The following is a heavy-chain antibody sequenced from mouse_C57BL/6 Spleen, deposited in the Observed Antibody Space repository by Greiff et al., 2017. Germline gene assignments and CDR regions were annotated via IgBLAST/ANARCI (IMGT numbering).Heavy chain of an antibody. CDR2: ISSGSSTI. CDR1: GFTFSDYG. D-gene: IGHD1-1*01. J-gene: IGHJ2*01. CDR3: ARDYGSSFDY. Sequence: EVQVVESGGGLVKPGASLKLSCAASGFTFSDYGMHWVRQAPEKGLEWVAYISSGSSTIYYADTVKGRVTISRDNAKNTLFMQMTSLRSEDTGMCDCARDYGSSFDYWGQGTTLTVSS. V-gene: IGHV5-17*01.